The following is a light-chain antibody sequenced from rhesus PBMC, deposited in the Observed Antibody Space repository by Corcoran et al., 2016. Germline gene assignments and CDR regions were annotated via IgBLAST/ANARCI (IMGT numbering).Light chain of an antibody. CDR2: EAT. CDR1: QAITND. Sequence: DIQMTQSPSSLSASVGDRVTITCRASQAITNDLAWYQQKPGQTPKLLIYEATSLQSGIPSRLSGSGSVTDFTLTISNRQSEDFATYYCQHYYSTPLTFGGGTKVDIK. V-gene: IGKV1-25*01. CDR3: QHYYSTPLT. J-gene: IGKJ4*01.